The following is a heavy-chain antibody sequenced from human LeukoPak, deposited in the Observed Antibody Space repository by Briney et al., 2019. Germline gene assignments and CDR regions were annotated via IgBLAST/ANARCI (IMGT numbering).Heavy chain of an antibody. CDR3: ARGRAFHYYGSGSYYNVAWFDP. D-gene: IGHD3-10*01. CDR2: INHSGST. J-gene: IGHJ5*02. V-gene: IGHV4-34*01. CDR1: GGSFSGYY. Sequence: PSETLSLTCAVYGGSFSGYYWSWIRQPPGKGLERIGVINHSGSTNYNPSLKSRVTISVDTSKNQFSLKLSSATAADTAVYSCARGRAFHYYGSGSYYNVAWFDPWGQGTLVTVSS.